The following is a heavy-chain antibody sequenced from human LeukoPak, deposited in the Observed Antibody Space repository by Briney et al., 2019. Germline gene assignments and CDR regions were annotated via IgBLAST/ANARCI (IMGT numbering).Heavy chain of an antibody. D-gene: IGHD3-22*01. Sequence: ASVKVSCKASGYTFTGYYMHWVRQAPGQGLEWMGRINPNSGGTNYAQKFQGRVTVTRDTSISTAYMELTSLRSDDTAVYYCARGSDSSGYYYCAYWGQGTLVTVSS. CDR2: INPNSGGT. V-gene: IGHV1-2*06. J-gene: IGHJ4*02. CDR1: GYTFTGYY. CDR3: ARGSDSSGYYYCAY.